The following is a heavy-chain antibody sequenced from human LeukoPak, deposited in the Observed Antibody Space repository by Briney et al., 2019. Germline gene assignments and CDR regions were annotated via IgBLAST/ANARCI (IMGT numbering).Heavy chain of an antibody. V-gene: IGHV4-34*01. CDR3: ARGPDIVVVPAAPSRDY. J-gene: IGHJ4*02. Sequence: PSETLSLTCAVYGGSFSGYYWSWIRQPPGKGLEWIGEINHSGSTNYNPSLKSRVTISVDTSKNQFSLKLSSVIAADTAVYYCARGPDIVVVPAAPSRDYWGQGTLVTVSS. CDR2: INHSGST. CDR1: GGSFSGYY. D-gene: IGHD2-2*01.